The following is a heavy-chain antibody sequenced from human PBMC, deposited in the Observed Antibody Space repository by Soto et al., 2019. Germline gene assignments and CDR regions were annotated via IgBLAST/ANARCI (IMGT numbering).Heavy chain of an antibody. Sequence: QVQLVESGEGVVQPGRSLRLSCAASGFTFRDYGMHWVRQAPGKGLEWVAFISYDGSSEFYADSVKGRFTISRDNSKNAGYLQMNSLRPEDTAVYRCGREDHDFDLWGHGTMVTVSS. J-gene: IGHJ3*01. CDR3: GREDHDFDL. CDR2: ISYDGSSE. CDR1: GFTFRDYG. V-gene: IGHV3-30*03.